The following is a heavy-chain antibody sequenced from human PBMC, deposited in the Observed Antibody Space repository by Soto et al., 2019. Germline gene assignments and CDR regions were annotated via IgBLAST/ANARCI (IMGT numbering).Heavy chain of an antibody. V-gene: IGHV4-31*03. Sequence: QVQLQESGPGLVKPSQTLSLTCTVSGGSISSGGYYWSWIRQHPGKGLEWIGYIYYSGSTYYNPSLKSRDTISVDTSKNQFSLKLSSVTAADTAVYYCARSQTYDFWSGYYNAAPLDYWGQGTLVTVSS. D-gene: IGHD3-3*01. CDR3: ARSQTYDFWSGYYNAAPLDY. CDR2: IYYSGST. J-gene: IGHJ4*02. CDR1: GGSISSGGYY.